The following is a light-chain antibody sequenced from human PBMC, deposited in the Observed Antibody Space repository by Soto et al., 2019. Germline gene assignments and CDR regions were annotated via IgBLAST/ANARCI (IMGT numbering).Light chain of an antibody. CDR2: TVS. V-gene: IGKV1-9*01. Sequence: DIQLTQSPSFLSASVGDRLTITCRASQDIRSSLAWYQQKPGKAPNLLIYTVSPLQSGGPSRFSSSRSGTDFTLAIRSLQPEDFATYYCQQVNSSPFTFGGGTKVEI. J-gene: IGKJ4*01. CDR1: QDIRSS. CDR3: QQVNSSPFT.